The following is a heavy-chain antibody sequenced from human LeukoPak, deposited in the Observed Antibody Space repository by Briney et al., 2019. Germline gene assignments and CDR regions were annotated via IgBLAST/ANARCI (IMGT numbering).Heavy chain of an antibody. CDR2: INWNGGST. CDR1: GFTFDDYG. CDR3: ARDSGEGGTFDY. J-gene: IGHJ4*02. V-gene: IGHV3-20*04. D-gene: IGHD1-26*01. Sequence: PGGSLRLSCAASGFTFDDYGMSWVRQAPGKGLEWVSGINWNGGSTGYADSVRGRFTISRDNAKNSLYLQMNSLRAEDTAVYYCARDSGEGGTFDYWGQGTLVSVSS.